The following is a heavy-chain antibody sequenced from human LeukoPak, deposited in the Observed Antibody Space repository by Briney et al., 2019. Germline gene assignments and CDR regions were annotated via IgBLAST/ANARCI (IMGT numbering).Heavy chain of an antibody. J-gene: IGHJ6*04. CDR1: GGTFSSYA. V-gene: IGHV1-69*06. Sequence: ASVKVSCKASGGTFSSYAISWVRQAPGQGLEWVGGIIPIFGTANYAQKFQGRVTITADKSTSTAYMELSSLRSEDTAVYYCARQGVDSSGWYNYYYYGMDVWGKGTTVTVSS. CDR3: ARQGVDSSGWYNYYYYGMDV. D-gene: IGHD6-19*01. CDR2: IIPIFGTA.